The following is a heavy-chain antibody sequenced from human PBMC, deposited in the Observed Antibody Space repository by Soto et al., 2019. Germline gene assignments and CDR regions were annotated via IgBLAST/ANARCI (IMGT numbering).Heavy chain of an antibody. CDR3: ARGAAFQVSHRDYFYGMDV. V-gene: IGHV3-30-3*01. Sequence: GGSLRRSCAASGFTLSSHGVHWVRQAPGKGLDWVAVISYDGTNKYYADSVKGRFTISRDNSRNTVSLQINSLINEDTAVYYCARGAAFQVSHRDYFYGMDVWGQGTTVTVSS. CDR1: GFTLSSHG. J-gene: IGHJ6*02. D-gene: IGHD2-8*01. CDR2: ISYDGTNK.